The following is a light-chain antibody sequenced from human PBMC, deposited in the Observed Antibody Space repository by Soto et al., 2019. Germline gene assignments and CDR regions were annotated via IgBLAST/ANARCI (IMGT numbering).Light chain of an antibody. CDR2: KAS. CDR1: QSMTSW. CDR3: QQYNSYPFT. J-gene: IGKJ3*01. V-gene: IGKV1-5*03. Sequence: GDRVTITCRASQSMTSWLAWYQQKPGKAPKLLIYKASSLESGVPSRFSGSGSGTEFTLTISSLQPDDFATYYCQQYNSYPFTFGPGTKVDIK.